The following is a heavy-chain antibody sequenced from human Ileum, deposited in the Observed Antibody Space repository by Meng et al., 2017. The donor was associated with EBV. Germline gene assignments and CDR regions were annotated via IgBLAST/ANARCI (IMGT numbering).Heavy chain of an antibody. CDR2: ISGSGGST. CDR1: GFTFSSYA. D-gene: IGHD2-2*01. J-gene: IGHJ4*02. V-gene: IGHV3-23*01. Sequence: EVQLLESGGGLVQPGGSLRTSCAASGFTFSSYAMSWVRQAPGKGLEWVSAISGSGGSTYYADSVKGRFTISRDNSKNTLYLQMNSLRAEDTAVYYCAKAEGRVVVPAAIFLPDWGQGTLVTVSS. CDR3: AKAEGRVVVPAAIFLPD.